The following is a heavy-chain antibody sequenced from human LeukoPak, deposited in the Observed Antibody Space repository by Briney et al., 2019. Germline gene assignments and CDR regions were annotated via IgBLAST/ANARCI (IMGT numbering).Heavy chain of an antibody. Sequence: GGSLRLSCAASGFTFSSYAMNWVRQAPGKGLEWVSVISNTGTTTYYADSVKGRFTISRDISKDTLYLQMNSLRAEDTAVYYCAEDLSSSYSFDHWGQGTLVTVAS. CDR2: ISNTGTTT. V-gene: IGHV3-23*01. D-gene: IGHD6-6*01. CDR1: GFTFSSYA. J-gene: IGHJ4*02. CDR3: AEDLSSSYSFDH.